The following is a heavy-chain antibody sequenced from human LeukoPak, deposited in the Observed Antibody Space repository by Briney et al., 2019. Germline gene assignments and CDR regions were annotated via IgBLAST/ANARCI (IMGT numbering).Heavy chain of an antibody. D-gene: IGHD6-13*01. CDR2: ISWNSVSI. Sequence: QPGGSLRLSCAASGFTLDDYVMHWVRQAPGKGLEWVSGISWNSVSIGYADSVKGRFTISRDNAKNSLYLQMNSLRAEDTAVYYCARVGSSRIPGKPGYWGQGTLVTVSS. CDR3: ARVGSSRIPGKPGY. V-gene: IGHV3-9*01. CDR1: GFTLDDYV. J-gene: IGHJ4*02.